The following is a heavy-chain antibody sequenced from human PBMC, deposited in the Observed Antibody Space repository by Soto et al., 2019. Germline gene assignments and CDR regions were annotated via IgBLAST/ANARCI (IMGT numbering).Heavy chain of an antibody. CDR3: ARWQLGNYYYGRDV. CDR1: GYTFTSYG. Sequence: SVKVSCKASGYTFTSYGISWVRQAPGQGLEWMGWISAYNGNTNYAQKLQGRVTMTTDTSTSTAYMELKSLRSDDTAVYYCARWQLGNYYYGRDVWGPGTTVTVTS. J-gene: IGHJ6*02. V-gene: IGHV1-18*01. CDR2: ISAYNGNT. D-gene: IGHD6-6*01.